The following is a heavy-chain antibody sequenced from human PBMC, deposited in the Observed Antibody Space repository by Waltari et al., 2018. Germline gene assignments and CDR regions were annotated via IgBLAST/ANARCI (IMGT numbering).Heavy chain of an antibody. V-gene: IGHV4-39*01. CDR3: ARLPISLGVGSVFDI. CDR1: GGSISSSTYY. CDR2: IYYSGST. D-gene: IGHD2-15*01. Sequence: QMQLQESGPGLVKPSEPLSLTCTVPGGSISSSTYYWGWIRQPPGKGREWIGNIYYSGSTYYKPSLKSRLTISVDTSKNQFSLNLRSVTAADTAVYYCARLPISLGVGSVFDIWGQGTMVTVSS. J-gene: IGHJ3*02.